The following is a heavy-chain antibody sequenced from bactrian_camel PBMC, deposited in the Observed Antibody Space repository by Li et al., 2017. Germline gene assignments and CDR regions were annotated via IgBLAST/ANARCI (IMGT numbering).Heavy chain of an antibody. Sequence: VQLVESGGGLVRRGGSLRLSCTTSGGSDVHWYRQGSGRKCECELITSLRVDGSTYYTDSVKGRSSISQGSAKNTVYLQMNNLKPEDTAVYFCAAGGYGGSWEASLQSGVWGQGTQVTVS. CDR3: AAGGYGGSWEASLQSGV. D-gene: IGHD6*01. V-gene: IGHV3-3*01. CDR2: TSLRVDGST. J-gene: IGHJ4*01. CDR1: TSGGSD.